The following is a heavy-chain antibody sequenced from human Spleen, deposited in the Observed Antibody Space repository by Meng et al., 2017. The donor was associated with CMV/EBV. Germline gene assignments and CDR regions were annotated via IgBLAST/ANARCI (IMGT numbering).Heavy chain of an antibody. CDR1: GYTFTDYY. J-gene: IGHJ5*02. V-gene: IGHV1-2*06. CDR2: INPNTGGT. D-gene: IGHD4-11*01. CDR3: ARFLTTVNNWFDP. Sequence: ASVQVSCKASGYTFTDYYIHWVRQAPGQGLEWMGRINPNTGGTSYAQNFQGRVTMTRDTSISTAYMEQSRLRSDDTAVYYCARFLTTVNNWFDPWGQGTLVTVSS.